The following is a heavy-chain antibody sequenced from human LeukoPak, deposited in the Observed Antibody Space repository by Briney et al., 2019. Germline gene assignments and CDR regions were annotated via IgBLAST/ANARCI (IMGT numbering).Heavy chain of an antibody. CDR2: INHSGST. CDR1: GGSFSGYY. V-gene: IGHV4-34*01. Sequence: PSETLSLTCAVYGGSFSGYYWSWIRQPPGKGLEWIGEINHSGSTNYNPSLKSRVTISVDTSKNQFSLKLSSVTAADTAVYYCARGYSYGYPNYYYYYGMDVWGQGTTVTVSS. J-gene: IGHJ6*02. D-gene: IGHD5-18*01. CDR3: ARGYSYGYPNYYYYYGMDV.